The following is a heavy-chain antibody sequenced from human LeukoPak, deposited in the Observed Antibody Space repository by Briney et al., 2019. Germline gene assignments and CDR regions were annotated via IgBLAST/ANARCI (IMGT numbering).Heavy chain of an antibody. D-gene: IGHD5-18*01. V-gene: IGHV3-48*03. Sequence: GGSLRLSCAASGFTFSSYEMNWVRQAPGKGLECLSYISGSGTDINYADSVRGRFTISRDNAKNLLYLQMNDLRVEDTAVYYCARTARHLDYWGQGTLVTVSS. CDR1: GFTFSSYE. CDR2: ISGSGTDI. CDR3: ARTARHLDY. J-gene: IGHJ4*02.